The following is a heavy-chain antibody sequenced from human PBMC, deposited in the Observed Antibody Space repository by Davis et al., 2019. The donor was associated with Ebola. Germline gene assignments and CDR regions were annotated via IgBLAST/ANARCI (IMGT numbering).Heavy chain of an antibody. CDR1: GYSFSSYW. D-gene: IGHD3-16*01. Sequence: PGGSLRLSCQASGYSFSSYWIAWVRQMPGKGLEWMGSIYPSDSDARYSPSFQGQVTFTVDESSSTAFLQWTSLKASDSAMYYCTRFFAPGNYESFGYWGQGSLVTVSS. CDR3: TRFFAPGNYESFGY. CDR2: IYPSDSDA. V-gene: IGHV5-51*01. J-gene: IGHJ4*02.